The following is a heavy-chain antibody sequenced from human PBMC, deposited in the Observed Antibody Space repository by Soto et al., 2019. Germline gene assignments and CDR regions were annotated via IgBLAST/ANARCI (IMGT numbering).Heavy chain of an antibody. CDR2: IHYSGSA. CDR3: ARGKIVGP. V-gene: IGHV4-59*01. D-gene: IGHD3-16*02. J-gene: IGHJ5*02. CDR1: GGSISTYY. Sequence: QVQLQESGPGLVKPSETLSLTCTISGGSISTYYWSWIRQPPGKGLEWIGYIHYSGSANYNPSLKSRVTMSVDTSKNQYSLKLSSVTAADPAVYFCARGKIVGPWGQGTLVTVSS.